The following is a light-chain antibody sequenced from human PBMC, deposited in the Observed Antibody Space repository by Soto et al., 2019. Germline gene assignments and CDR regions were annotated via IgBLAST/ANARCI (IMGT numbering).Light chain of an antibody. J-gene: IGKJ5*01. V-gene: IGKV1-5*03. Sequence: DIQMTQSPSTLSASVGDRVTITCRASQSIRNLLAWYQQKPGKAPKILMYKASNLQSGVPSRFSGSGSGTEFTLTISGLQPDDFATYYCQQYNDYSITFGQGTRLEIK. CDR3: QQYNDYSIT. CDR2: KAS. CDR1: QSIRNL.